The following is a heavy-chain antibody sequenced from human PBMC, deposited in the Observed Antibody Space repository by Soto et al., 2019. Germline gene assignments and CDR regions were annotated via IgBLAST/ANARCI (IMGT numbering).Heavy chain of an antibody. CDR3: ARARDSSSWYQDYGMDV. CDR2: ISAYNGNT. Sequence: QVQLVQSGAEVKKPGASVKVSCKASGYTFTSYGISWVRQAPGQGLEWMGWISAYNGNTNYAQKLQGRVTMTTDTSTSTAYMELRSLRSDATAVYYCARARDSSSWYQDYGMDVWGKGTTVTVSS. J-gene: IGHJ6*04. D-gene: IGHD6-13*01. V-gene: IGHV1-18*04. CDR1: GYTFTSYG.